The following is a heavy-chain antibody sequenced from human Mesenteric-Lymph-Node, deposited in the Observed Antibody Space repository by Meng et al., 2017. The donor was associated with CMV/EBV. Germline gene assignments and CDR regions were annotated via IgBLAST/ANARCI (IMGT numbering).Heavy chain of an antibody. J-gene: IGHJ4*02. CDR3: ARGSSYDILTGYFDY. CDR1: GGSFSGYY. CDR2: INHSGST. V-gene: IGHV4-34*01. Sequence: QVQFHQWDAGLLKPSGTLSVTCAVYGGSFSGYYWNWIRQSPEKGLEWIGEINHSGSTTYNPSFTSRIIISVDTSTNQISLNMSSVTAADTAVYYCARGSSYDILTGYFDYWGQGALVTVSS. D-gene: IGHD3-9*01.